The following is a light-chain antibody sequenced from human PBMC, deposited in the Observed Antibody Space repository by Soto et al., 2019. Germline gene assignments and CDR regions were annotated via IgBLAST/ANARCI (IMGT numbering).Light chain of an antibody. CDR2: DAS. CDR3: QQRSNWPLT. Sequence: EIVLTQSPATLSLSPGERATLSCRASQSVSTYLAWYQQKPGQAPRLLIYDASNRAAGIPARFSGSGSGTDFTLIISSLEPEDFAVYYCQQRSNWPLTFGGGTKVEIK. J-gene: IGKJ4*01. CDR1: QSVSTY. V-gene: IGKV3-11*01.